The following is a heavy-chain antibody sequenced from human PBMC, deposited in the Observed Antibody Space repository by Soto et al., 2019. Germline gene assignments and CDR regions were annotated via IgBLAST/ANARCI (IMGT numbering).Heavy chain of an antibody. CDR2: ISSSGSTI. CDR3: ARYGDSPDY. V-gene: IGHV3-48*03. J-gene: IGHJ4*02. Sequence: PGGPRRLSCAASGFTFSSYEINWVRQAPGKGLEWVSYISSSGSTIYYADSVRGRFTISRDNAKNSLYLQMNSLRAEETAVYYCARYGDSPDYWGQGTLVTVSS. D-gene: IGHD4-17*01. CDR1: GFTFSSYE.